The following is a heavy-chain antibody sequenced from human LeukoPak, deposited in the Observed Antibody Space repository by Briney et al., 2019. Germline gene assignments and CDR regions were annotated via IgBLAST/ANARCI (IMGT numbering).Heavy chain of an antibody. CDR2: IYSSGSS. V-gene: IGHV4-4*07. J-gene: IGHJ4*02. CDR3: AREIEVAGRGLDY. Sequence: SETLSLTCTVSGASISGYYWSWIRQPAGKGREWIGRIYSSGSSNYNPSLKSRITMSVDTSKNQFSLNLSSVTAADTAVYYCAREIEVAGRGLDYWGQGSLVTVSS. CDR1: GASISGYY. D-gene: IGHD6-19*01.